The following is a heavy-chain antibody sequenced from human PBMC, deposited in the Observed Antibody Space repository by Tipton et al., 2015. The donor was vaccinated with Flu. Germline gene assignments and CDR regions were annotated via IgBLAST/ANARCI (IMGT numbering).Heavy chain of an antibody. V-gene: IGHV3-33*01. CDR3: ARDSTDYGGNSAPGDY. J-gene: IGHJ4*02. D-gene: IGHD4-23*01. Sequence: SLRLFCAASGFTFSSYGMHWVRQAPGKGLEWVAVIWYDGSNKYYADSVKGRFTISRDNSKNTLYLQMNSLRAEDTAVYYCARDSTDYGGNSAPGDYWGQGTLVTASS. CDR2: IWYDGSNK. CDR1: GFTFSSYG.